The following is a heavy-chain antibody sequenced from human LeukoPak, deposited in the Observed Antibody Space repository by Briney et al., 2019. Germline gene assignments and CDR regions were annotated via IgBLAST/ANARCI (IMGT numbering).Heavy chain of an antibody. Sequence: SETLSLTCTVSGGSISSYYWSWIRQPPGEGLEWIGYIYYSGSTNYNPSLKSRVPISVDTSKNQFSLKLSSVTAADTAVYYCARASITMVRGVPGWFDPWGQGTLVTVSS. J-gene: IGHJ5*02. CDR3: ARASITMVRGVPGWFDP. CDR2: IYYSGST. CDR1: GGSISSYY. D-gene: IGHD3-10*01. V-gene: IGHV4-59*08.